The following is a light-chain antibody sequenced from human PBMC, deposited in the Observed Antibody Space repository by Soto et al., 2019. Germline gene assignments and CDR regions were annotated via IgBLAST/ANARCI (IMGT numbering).Light chain of an antibody. CDR1: QGINKY. V-gene: IGKV1-27*01. Sequence: DIQMSQSPSSLSASVGDRVTITCRASQGINKYLAWYQQKPGKVPKLLIYGASTMQSGVPSRFSGSGSGTDFALTINSLQPEDVATYYCLKYDRAPLTFGGGTKMEIK. J-gene: IGKJ4*01. CDR3: LKYDRAPLT. CDR2: GAS.